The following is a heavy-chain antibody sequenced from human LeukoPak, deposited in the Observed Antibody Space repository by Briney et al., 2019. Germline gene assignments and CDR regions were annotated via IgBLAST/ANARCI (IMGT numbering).Heavy chain of an antibody. CDR1: GFKFDEYG. V-gene: IGHV3-43D*03. D-gene: IGHD4-17*01. Sequence: PGGSLRLSCAVSGFKFDEYGMHWARHAPGKGLEWLSFVSWDGGDTYYSISRDNSKNSLYLQMKNLTPEDSAFYYCGRDSAYGDYGTFFDYYMDVWGKGTTVTVSS. J-gene: IGHJ6*03. CDR3: GRDSAYGDYGTFFDYYMDV. CDR2: VSWDGGDT.